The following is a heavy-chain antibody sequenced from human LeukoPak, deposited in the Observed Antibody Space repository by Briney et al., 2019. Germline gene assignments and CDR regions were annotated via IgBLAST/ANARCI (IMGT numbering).Heavy chain of an antibody. D-gene: IGHD6-13*01. J-gene: IGHJ4*02. Sequence: SETLSLTCNVSGGSLSSSNHHWAWIRQSPGMGLGWVGTFFSAGRTSQNPDPSLKGRVTLSVDTTRNQSSLQLRSLTAADTAIFYCASIPGAGASWYHFDNWGQGTLVPVSS. CDR2: FFSAGRT. CDR1: GGSLSSSNHH. CDR3: ASIPGAGASWYHFDN. V-gene: IGHV4-39*01.